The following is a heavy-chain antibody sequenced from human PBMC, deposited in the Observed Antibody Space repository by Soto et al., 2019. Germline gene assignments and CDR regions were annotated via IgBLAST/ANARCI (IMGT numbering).Heavy chain of an antibody. CDR3: ARETYYDFWSGPYYGMDV. D-gene: IGHD3-3*01. CDR1: GSTFSSYA. J-gene: IGHJ6*02. V-gene: IGHV3-30-3*01. CDR2: ISYDGSNK. Sequence: GGSLRLSCAAAGSTFSSYAMHWVRQAPGKGLEWVAVISYDGSNKYYADSVMGRFTISRDNSKNTLYLQMNSLRAEDTAVYYCARETYYDFWSGPYYGMDVWGQGTTVTVSS.